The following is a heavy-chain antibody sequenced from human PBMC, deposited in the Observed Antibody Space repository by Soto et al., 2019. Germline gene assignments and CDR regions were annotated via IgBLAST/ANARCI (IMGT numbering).Heavy chain of an antibody. CDR1: GGSVSSGSYY. D-gene: IGHD2-21*02. CDR2: IYYSGST. J-gene: IGHJ3*02. Sequence: SETLSLTCTVSGGSVSSGSYYWSWIRQPPGKGLEWIGYIYYSGSTNYNPSLKSRVTISVDTPKNQFSLKLSSVTAADTAVYYCASAVVVTAIFAFDIWGQGTMVTVSS. CDR3: ASAVVVTAIFAFDI. V-gene: IGHV4-61*01.